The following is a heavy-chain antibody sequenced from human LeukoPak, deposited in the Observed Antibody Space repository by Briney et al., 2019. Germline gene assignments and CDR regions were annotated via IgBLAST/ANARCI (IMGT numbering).Heavy chain of an antibody. CDR2: ISSSGDVI. Sequence: GGSLRLSCAASGFTFSSYDMNWVRQAPGKGLEWVSYISSSGDVIYYADSVKGRFTISRDNAKNSLSLQMSSLRADDTALYYCARVDAFDIWGQGTMVTVSS. J-gene: IGHJ3*02. CDR3: ARVDAFDI. CDR1: GFTFSSYD. V-gene: IGHV3-48*03.